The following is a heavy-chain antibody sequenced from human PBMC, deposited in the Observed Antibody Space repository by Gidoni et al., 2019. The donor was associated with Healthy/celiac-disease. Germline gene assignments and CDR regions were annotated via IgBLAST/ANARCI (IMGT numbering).Heavy chain of an antibody. CDR1: GFSLSTSGVG. CDR2: IYWDDDK. D-gene: IGHD2-2*01. J-gene: IGHJ3*02. V-gene: IGHV2-5*02. CDR3: ARWGSALRSSSTSCYSSFGGGGCVAAASDAFDI. Sequence: QITLKESGPTLVKPTQTLTLTCTFSGFSLSTSGVGVGWIRQPPGKALEWLALIYWDDDKRYSPSLKSRLTITKDTSKNQVVLTMTNMDPVDTATYYCARWGSALRSSSTSCYSSFGGGGCVAAASDAFDIWGQGTMVTVSS.